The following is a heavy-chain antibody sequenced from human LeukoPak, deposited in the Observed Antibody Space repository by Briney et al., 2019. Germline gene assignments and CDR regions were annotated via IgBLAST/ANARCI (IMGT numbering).Heavy chain of an antibody. J-gene: IGHJ4*02. D-gene: IGHD3-3*01. Sequence: ASVKVSCKVSGYTLTELSMHWVRQAPGKGLEWMGGFDPEDGETIYAQKFQGRVTVTEDTSTDTAYMELSSLRSEDTAVYYCATGRYVLRFLEWLPYWGQGTLVTVSS. CDR2: FDPEDGET. CDR3: ATGRYVLRFLEWLPY. CDR1: GYTLTELS. V-gene: IGHV1-24*01.